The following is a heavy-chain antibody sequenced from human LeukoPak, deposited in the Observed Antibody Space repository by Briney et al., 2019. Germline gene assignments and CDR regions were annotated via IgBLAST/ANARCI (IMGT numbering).Heavy chain of an antibody. CDR1: GFTFSSYG. V-gene: IGHV3-23*01. CDR3: AKDGDLYDSSGYYVLFFDY. CDR2: ISGSGGST. J-gene: IGHJ4*02. D-gene: IGHD3-22*01. Sequence: GGSLRLSCAASGFTFSSYGMSWVRQAPGKGLEWVSAISGSGGSTYYADSVKGRFTISRDNSKNTLYLQMNSLRAEDTAVYYCAKDGDLYDSSGYYVLFFDYWGQGTLVTVSS.